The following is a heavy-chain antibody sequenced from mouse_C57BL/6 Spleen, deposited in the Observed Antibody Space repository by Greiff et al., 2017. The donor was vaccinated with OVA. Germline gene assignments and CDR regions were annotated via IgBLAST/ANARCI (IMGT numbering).Heavy chain of an antibody. CDR3: ARDYDYPAWFAY. D-gene: IGHD2-4*01. CDR1: GYSITGGYY. J-gene: IGHJ3*01. Sequence: ESGPGLVKPSQSLSLTCSVTGYSITGGYYWNWIRQFPGNKLEWMGYISYDGSNNYNPYLKNRIPIPRDTSKNQLFMKFKSVTTDDTATYYCARDYDYPAWFAYWGQGTLVTVSA. CDR2: ISYDGSN. V-gene: IGHV3-6*01.